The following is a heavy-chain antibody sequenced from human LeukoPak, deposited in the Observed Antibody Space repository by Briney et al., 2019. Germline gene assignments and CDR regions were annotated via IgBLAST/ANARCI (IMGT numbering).Heavy chain of an antibody. D-gene: IGHD7-27*01. CDR2: IIPIFGTA. CDR1: GGTFSSYA. CDR3: ARDGEIYYYYGMDV. Sequence: SVKVSCKASGGTFSSYAISWVRQAPGQGLEWMGGIIPIFGTADYAQKFQGRVTITADESTSTAYMELSSLRSEDTAVYYCARDGEIYYYYGMDVWGQGTTVTVSS. V-gene: IGHV1-69*13. J-gene: IGHJ6*02.